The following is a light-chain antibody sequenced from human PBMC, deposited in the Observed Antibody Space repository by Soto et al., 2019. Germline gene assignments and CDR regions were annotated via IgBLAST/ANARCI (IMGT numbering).Light chain of an antibody. CDR2: SAS. CDR1: QGINTC. CDR3: QLSSNTPHP. Sequence: DRQMNQPTSSLSASRGDIVTITGRTSQGINTCLSWYQQKSEKAPQSLIYSASTLESWVPSRFRGSGSGTDFTLTISSLQPADGVHYYGQLSSNTPHPFGGAKKVDIK. J-gene: IGKJ4*01. V-gene: IGKV1D-16*01.